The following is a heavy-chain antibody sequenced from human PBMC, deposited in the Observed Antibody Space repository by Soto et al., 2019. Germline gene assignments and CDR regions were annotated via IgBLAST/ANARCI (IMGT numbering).Heavy chain of an antibody. CDR3: AARPLGYCSSTRCRGYWFDP. J-gene: IGHJ5*02. D-gene: IGHD2-2*01. Sequence: SETLSLTCTVSGGSISSSSYYWGWIRQPPGKGLEWIGSINHSGSTNYNPSLKSRVTISVDTSKNQFSLKLSSVTAADTAVYYCAARPLGYCSSTRCRGYWFDPWGQGTLVTVSS. CDR1: GGSISSSSYY. V-gene: IGHV4-39*07. CDR2: INHSGST.